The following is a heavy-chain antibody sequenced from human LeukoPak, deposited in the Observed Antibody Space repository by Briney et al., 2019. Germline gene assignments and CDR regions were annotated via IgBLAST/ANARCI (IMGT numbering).Heavy chain of an antibody. D-gene: IGHD6-19*01. V-gene: IGHV4-31*11. CDR2: IYFSGST. CDR1: GGSISSGGYY. Sequence: SETLPLTCAVSGGSISSGGYYWSWIRQHPGKGLEWIGYIYFSGSTYYNPSLKSRVSMSVDTSKNQFSLKLRSVTAADTAVYYCARESMKGVAGTHLLFDYWGQGTLVTVSS. J-gene: IGHJ4*02. CDR3: ARESMKGVAGTHLLFDY.